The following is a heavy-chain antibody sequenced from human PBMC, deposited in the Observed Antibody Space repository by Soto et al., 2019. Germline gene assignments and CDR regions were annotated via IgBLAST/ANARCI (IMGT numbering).Heavy chain of an antibody. CDR3: ARGDPYGSGSYLSQYYFDY. CDR2: IGTAGDT. V-gene: IGHV3-13*01. CDR1: GFTFSSYD. Sequence: EVQLVESGGGLVQPGGSLRLSCAASGFTFSSYDMHWVRQATGKGLEWVSAIGTAGDTYYPGSVKGRFTISRENAKNSLYLQMNSLRAEDTAVYYCARGDPYGSGSYLSQYYFDYGGQGTLVTVSS. D-gene: IGHD3-10*01. J-gene: IGHJ4*02.